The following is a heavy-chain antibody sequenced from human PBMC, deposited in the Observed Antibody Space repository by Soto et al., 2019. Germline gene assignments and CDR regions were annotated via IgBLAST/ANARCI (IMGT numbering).Heavy chain of an antibody. D-gene: IGHD2-15*01. Sequence: PGGSLRLSCAASGFTFSSYGMHWVRQAPGKGLEWVSYITIGGRSIYYADSVKGRFTISRDNAENSLFLQMNSLRADDTAVNYCVRRMVSPDRWGQGTLVTVSS. CDR1: GFTFSSYG. CDR3: VRRMVSPDR. J-gene: IGHJ1*01. V-gene: IGHV3-48*04. CDR2: ITIGGRSI.